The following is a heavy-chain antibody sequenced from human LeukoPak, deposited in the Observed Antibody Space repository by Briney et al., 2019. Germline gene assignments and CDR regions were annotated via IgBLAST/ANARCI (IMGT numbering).Heavy chain of an antibody. D-gene: IGHD2-21*01. J-gene: IGHJ4*02. CDR1: GFTFSSYE. CDR3: ARGTIIAH. V-gene: IGHV3-48*03. CDR2: ISVSGSTR. Sequence: PGGSLRLSCAVSGFTFSSYEMNWVRQAPGKGLEWVSYISVSGSTRYYADSVKGRFTISRDNAKNSLYLQMNSLRAEDTAVYYCARGTIIAHWGQGTLVTVSS.